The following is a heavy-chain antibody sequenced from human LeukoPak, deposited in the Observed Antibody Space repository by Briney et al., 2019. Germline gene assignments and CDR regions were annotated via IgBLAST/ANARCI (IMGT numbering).Heavy chain of an antibody. CDR1: GFTFRSYA. Sequence: GGSLRLSCAASGFTFRSYAMTWVRQAPGKGLEWVSEISASGDDTYYADSVKGRFTISGDNSKNTLFLQMNSLRAEDTAVYYCAKGRVGSASYIDCWGQGTLVTVSS. V-gene: IGHV3-23*01. J-gene: IGHJ4*02. CDR3: AKGRVGSASYIDC. CDR2: ISASGDDT. D-gene: IGHD3-10*01.